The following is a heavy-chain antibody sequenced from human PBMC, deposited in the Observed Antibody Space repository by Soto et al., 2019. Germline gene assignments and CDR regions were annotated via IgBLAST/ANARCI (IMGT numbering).Heavy chain of an antibody. D-gene: IGHD1-7*01. CDR1: GGTFISYA. Sequence: QVQMVQSGAEVKKPGSSVQVSCKASGGTFISYAISWVRQAPGHGLEWMGGIIPIFGTANYAQKFQGRVTITADESTSPAYMELSSLRSEDTAVYYCASSLTGTTGWFDPWGQGTLVTGSS. CDR2: IIPIFGTA. J-gene: IGHJ5*02. CDR3: ASSLTGTTGWFDP. V-gene: IGHV1-69*01.